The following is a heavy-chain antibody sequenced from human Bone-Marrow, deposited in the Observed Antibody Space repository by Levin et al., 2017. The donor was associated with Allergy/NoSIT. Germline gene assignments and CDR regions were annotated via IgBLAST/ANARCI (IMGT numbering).Heavy chain of an antibody. D-gene: IGHD3-10*01. CDR1: EFTFTTFW. Sequence: GGSLRLSCTASEFTFTTFWMSWVRQVPGKGLEWVANIKQDGSEKYYADSVKGRFTVSRDNAKNSVCLQMSSLRAEDTAVYYCARSSGGYFDSWGQGTLVTVSS. CDR2: IKQDGSEK. V-gene: IGHV3-7*04. CDR3: ARSSGGYFDS. J-gene: IGHJ4*02.